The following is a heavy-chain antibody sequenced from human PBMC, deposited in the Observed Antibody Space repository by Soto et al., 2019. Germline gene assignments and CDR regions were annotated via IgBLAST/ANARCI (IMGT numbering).Heavy chain of an antibody. Sequence: QEQLVESGGGVVQPGGSLRISCSTSGFTFSTYAVYWVRQAPGKGLEWVAMISYDGTNKYYGDSVKGRFTISRDNSMNTLYLEVNSLRGEDTAVYYCARETLRGVPYFVYRGQGTLVTVSS. CDR2: ISYDGTNK. CDR1: GFTFSTYA. CDR3: ARETLRGVPYFVY. J-gene: IGHJ4*02. V-gene: IGHV3-33*08. D-gene: IGHD3-10*01.